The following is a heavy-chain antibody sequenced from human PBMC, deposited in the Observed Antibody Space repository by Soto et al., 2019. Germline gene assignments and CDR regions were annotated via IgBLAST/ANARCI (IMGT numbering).Heavy chain of an antibody. CDR1: GFTFTSSA. V-gene: IGHV1-58*01. J-gene: IGHJ4*02. CDR2: IVVGSGNT. CDR3: AAAEGVEISTIIDY. D-gene: IGHD1-1*01. Sequence: QMQLVQSGPEVKKPGTSVKVSCKASGFTFTSSAVQWVRQARGQRLEWIGWIVVGSGNTNYAQKFQERVTITRDMSTRTAYMELSSLRSEDTAVYYCAAAEGVEISTIIDYWGQGTLVTVSS.